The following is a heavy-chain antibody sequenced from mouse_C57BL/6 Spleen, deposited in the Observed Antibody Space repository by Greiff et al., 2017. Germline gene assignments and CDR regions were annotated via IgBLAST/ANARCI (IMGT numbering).Heavy chain of an antibody. J-gene: IGHJ3*01. CDR2: IDPENGDT. D-gene: IGHD2-3*01. Sequence: EVKLVESGAELVRPGASVKLSCTASGFNIKDDYMHWVKQRPEQGLEWIGWIDPENGDTEYASKFQGKATITADTSSNTAYLQLSSLTSEDTAVYYCTTVDGYYAWFAYWGQGTLVTVSA. CDR1: GFNIKDDY. CDR3: TTVDGYYAWFAY. V-gene: IGHV14-4*01.